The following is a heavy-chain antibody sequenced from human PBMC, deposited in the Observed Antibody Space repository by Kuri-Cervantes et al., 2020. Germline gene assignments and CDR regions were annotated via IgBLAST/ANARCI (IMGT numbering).Heavy chain of an antibody. CDR1: GGSISSYY. CDR3: ARDRWTKGAGFDY. CDR2: IYYSGST. Sequence: GSLRLSCTVSGGSISSYYWSWIRQPPGKGLEWIGYIYYSGSTNYNPSLKSRVTISVDTSKNQFSLKLSSVTAADTAVYYCARDRWTKGAGFDYWGQGTQVTVSS. V-gene: IGHV4-59*12. D-gene: IGHD2-15*01. J-gene: IGHJ4*02.